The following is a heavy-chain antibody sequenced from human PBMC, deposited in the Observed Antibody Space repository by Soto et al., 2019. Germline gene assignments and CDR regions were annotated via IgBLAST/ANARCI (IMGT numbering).Heavy chain of an antibody. V-gene: IGHV3-53*01. CDR1: GFTVSSDY. CDR2: IYSGGST. Sequence: GGSLRLSCAASGFTVSSDYMSWVRQAPGEGLEWVSVIYSGGSTYYADSVKGRFTISRDNSKNTLYLQMNSLRAEDTAVYYCARDEPRWPYAFDIWGQGTMVTVSS. J-gene: IGHJ3*02. CDR3: ARDEPRWPYAFDI.